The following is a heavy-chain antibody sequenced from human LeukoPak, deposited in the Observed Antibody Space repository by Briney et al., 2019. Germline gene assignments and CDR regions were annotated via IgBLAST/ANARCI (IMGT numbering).Heavy chain of an antibody. CDR2: INWNGGST. D-gene: IGHD2-2*01. V-gene: IGHV3-20*04. CDR3: ARAAPAAMGWYFDY. J-gene: IGHJ4*02. Sequence: PGGSLRLSCAASGFTFDDYGMSWVRQAPGKGLEWVSGINWNGGSTGYADSVKGRFTISRDNAKNSLYLQMNSLRAEDTALYYCARAAPAAMGWYFDYWGQGTLVTVSS. CDR1: GFTFDDYG.